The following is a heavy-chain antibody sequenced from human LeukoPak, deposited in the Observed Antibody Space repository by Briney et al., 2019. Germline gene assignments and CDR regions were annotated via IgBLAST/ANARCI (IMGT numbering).Heavy chain of an antibody. Sequence: QPSETLSLTCAVSGGSISSYYWCWIRRPAGKELEWIGRIYTSGSTNYNPSLKSRVTMSVDTSKNQFSLKLSSVTAADTAVYYCARAASFWFDPWGQGTLVTVSS. J-gene: IGHJ5*02. CDR3: ARAASFWFDP. CDR2: IYTSGST. V-gene: IGHV4-4*07. CDR1: GGSISSYY. D-gene: IGHD3-10*01.